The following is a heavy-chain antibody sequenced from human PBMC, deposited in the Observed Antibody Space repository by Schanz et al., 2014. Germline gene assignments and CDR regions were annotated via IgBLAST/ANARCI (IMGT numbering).Heavy chain of an antibody. J-gene: IGHJ6*03. CDR3: AQVVFFCDSSSCMNFYYMDV. V-gene: IGHV3-11*01. CDR2: ISHTGETQ. CDR1: GFTFRDYY. D-gene: IGHD2-21*01. Sequence: VQLVESGGGLVQPRGSLRLSCAPSGFTFRDYYMAWVRQAPGKGLEWLSSISHTGETQHSADSVQGRFTISRDNAKNSLYLQLSSLQGEDTAVYFSAQVVFFCDSSSCMNFYYMDVWGKGTTVTVSS.